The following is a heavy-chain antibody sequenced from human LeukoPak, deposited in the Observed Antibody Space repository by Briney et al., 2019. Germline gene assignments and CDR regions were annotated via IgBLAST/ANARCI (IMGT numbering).Heavy chain of an antibody. CDR2: ISSSGSTI. V-gene: IGHV3-11*01. D-gene: IGHD1-26*01. Sequence: GGSLRLSYAASGFTFSDYYMSWIRQAPGKGLEWVSYISSSGSTIYYADSVKGRFTISRDNAKNSLYLQMNSLRAEDTAVYYCARSRPEVGATTYAFDIWGQGTMVTVSS. J-gene: IGHJ3*02. CDR1: GFTFSDYY. CDR3: ARSRPEVGATTYAFDI.